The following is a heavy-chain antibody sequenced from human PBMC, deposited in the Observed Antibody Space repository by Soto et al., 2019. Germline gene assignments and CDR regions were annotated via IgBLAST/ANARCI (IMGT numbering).Heavy chain of an antibody. D-gene: IGHD3-10*01. J-gene: IGHJ4*02. CDR3: ARGGPGMATTTAYFDY. Sequence: QVQLVQSGAEVKKPGSSVKISCKASGSTFSMFLMSWVRQAPGQGLEWMGGIIPMFETPNYAQKFQGRVTIKADKSMGTVFMELTNLRSEDTAVYFCARGGPGMATTTAYFDYWGQGTLVTVSS. CDR2: IIPMFETP. V-gene: IGHV1-69*06. CDR1: GSTFSMFL.